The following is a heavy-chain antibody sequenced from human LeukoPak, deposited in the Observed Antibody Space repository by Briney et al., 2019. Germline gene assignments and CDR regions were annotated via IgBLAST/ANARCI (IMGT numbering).Heavy chain of an antibody. Sequence: SETLSLTCAVYGGSFSGYYWSWIRQPPGKGLEWIGEINHSGSTNYNPSLKSRVTISVDTSKNQFSLKLSSVTAADTAVYYCARGTLISGSRSYYSDYWGQGTLVTVSS. CDR2: INHSGST. V-gene: IGHV4-34*01. CDR3: ARGTLISGSRSYYSDY. CDR1: GGSFSGYY. D-gene: IGHD1-26*01. J-gene: IGHJ4*02.